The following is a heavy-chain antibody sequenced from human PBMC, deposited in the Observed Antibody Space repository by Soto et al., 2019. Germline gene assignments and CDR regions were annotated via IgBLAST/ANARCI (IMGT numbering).Heavy chain of an antibody. V-gene: IGHV1-3*01. J-gene: IGHJ6*02. CDR2: INAGNGNT. CDR3: ARDFQPRIYYYYGMDV. CDR1: GYTFTNYA. Sequence: ASVKVSCKASGYTFTNYAMHWVRQAPGQRLEWMGWINAGNGNTKYSQKFQGRVTITRDTSASTAYMDLSGLRSEDTAVYYCARDFQPRIYYYYGMDVWGQGTTVTVSS.